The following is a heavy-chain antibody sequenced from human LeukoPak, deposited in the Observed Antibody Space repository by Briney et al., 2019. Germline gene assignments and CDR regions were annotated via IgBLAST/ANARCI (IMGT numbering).Heavy chain of an antibody. CDR1: GYTFTSYG. CDR2: ISAYNGNT. CDR3: ARVRYYYDSSGYLPDAFDI. J-gene: IGHJ3*02. V-gene: IGHV1-18*01. Sequence: ASVKVSCKASGYTFTSYGISWVRQAPGQGLEWMGWISAYNGNTNYAQKLQGRVTMTTDTSTSTAYMELRSLRSDDTAVYYCARVRYYYDSSGYLPDAFDIWGQGTMVTVSS. D-gene: IGHD3-22*01.